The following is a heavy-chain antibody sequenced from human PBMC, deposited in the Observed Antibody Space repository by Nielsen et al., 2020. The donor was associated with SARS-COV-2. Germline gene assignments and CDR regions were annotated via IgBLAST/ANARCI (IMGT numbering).Heavy chain of an antibody. CDR2: IVVGSGNT. Sequence: SVKVSCKASGFTFISSAVQWVRQARGQRLEWIGWIVVGSGNTNYAQKFQERVTITRDVSTSTAYVELSSLRSEDTAVYYCARDCSGGSCYSYWGQGTLVTVSS. V-gene: IGHV1-58*01. CDR1: GFTFISSA. D-gene: IGHD2-15*01. J-gene: IGHJ4*02. CDR3: ARDCSGGSCYSY.